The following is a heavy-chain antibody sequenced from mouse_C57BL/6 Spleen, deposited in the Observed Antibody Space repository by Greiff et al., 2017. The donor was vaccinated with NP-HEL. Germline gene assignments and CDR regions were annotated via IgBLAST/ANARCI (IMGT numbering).Heavy chain of an antibody. CDR1: GFTFSDYG. V-gene: IGHV5-17*01. CDR2: ISSGSSTI. D-gene: IGHD1-1*01. Sequence: DVKLVESGGGLVKPGGSLKLSCAASGFTFSDYGMHWVRQAPETGLEWVAYISSGSSTIYYADTVKGRFTISRDNAKNTLFLQMTSLRSEDTAMYYCARRVYYYGSSWGYAMDYWGQGTSVTVSS. CDR3: ARRVYYYGSSWGYAMDY. J-gene: IGHJ4*01.